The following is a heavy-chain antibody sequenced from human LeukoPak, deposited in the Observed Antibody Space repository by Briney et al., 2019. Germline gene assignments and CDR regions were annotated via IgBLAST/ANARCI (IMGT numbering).Heavy chain of an antibody. CDR2: VTYDGSKA. J-gene: IGHJ6*02. CDR3: AKDQRTMTRRMDV. D-gene: IGHD2-2*01. Sequence: GGSLRLSCAASGFTFRNYGMHWVRQVPGKGLEWLGVVTYDGSKAFYADSVRGRLTISRDNSKNTLYLQMNTLRVEDRAVYFCAKDQRTMTRRMDVWGQGTAVIVSS. V-gene: IGHV3-30*18. CDR1: GFTFRNYG.